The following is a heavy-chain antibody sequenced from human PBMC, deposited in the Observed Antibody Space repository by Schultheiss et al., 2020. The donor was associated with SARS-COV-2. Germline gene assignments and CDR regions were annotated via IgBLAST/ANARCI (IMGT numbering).Heavy chain of an antibody. CDR1: GFTFSSYS. CDR2: ISSSSSYI. Sequence: GGSLRLSCAASGFTFSSYSMNWVRQAPGKGLEWVSSISSSSSYIYYADSVKGRFTISRDNAKNSLYLQMNSLRAEDTAVYYCARDRSQKLSSCTNGVCYDHAVFDYWGQGTLVTVSS. J-gene: IGHJ4*02. V-gene: IGHV3-21*01. D-gene: IGHD2-8*01. CDR3: ARDRSQKLSSCTNGVCYDHAVFDY.